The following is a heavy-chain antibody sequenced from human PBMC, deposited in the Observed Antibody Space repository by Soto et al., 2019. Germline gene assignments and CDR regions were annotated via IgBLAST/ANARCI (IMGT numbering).Heavy chain of an antibody. Sequence: EVQLVESGGGVIQPGGSLRLSCAASGFTVSSNYMSWVRQAPGKGLEWVSVIYSGGSTYYADSVKGRFTISRDNSKNTRYLQMNSLRAEDTAVYYCARDHDYGDYPEYFQHWGQGTLVTVSS. CDR3: ARDHDYGDYPEYFQH. CDR2: IYSGGST. V-gene: IGHV3-53*01. D-gene: IGHD4-17*01. CDR1: GFTVSSNY. J-gene: IGHJ1*01.